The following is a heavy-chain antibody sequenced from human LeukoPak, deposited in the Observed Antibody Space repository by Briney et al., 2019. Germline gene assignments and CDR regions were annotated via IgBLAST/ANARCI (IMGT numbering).Heavy chain of an antibody. V-gene: IGHV3-74*01. CDR3: ARGGLKDLEVFDI. Sequence: GGSLRLSCAASGFSFSIYWIHWVRQAPGKGLGWVSRINGDGTSTRYGDSGTGPFTISTDNAKNTPYLQRNRLIAEDTAVYSCARGGLKDLEVFDIWGQGRLVTV. J-gene: IGHJ3*02. D-gene: IGHD3-3*01. CDR2: INGDGTST. CDR1: GFSFSIYW.